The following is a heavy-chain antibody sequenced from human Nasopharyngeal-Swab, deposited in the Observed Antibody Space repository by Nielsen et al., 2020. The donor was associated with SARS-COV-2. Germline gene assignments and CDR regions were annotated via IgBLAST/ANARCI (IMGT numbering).Heavy chain of an antibody. CDR3: ARDRYYDILTGYAYYYGMDV. Sequence: ASVKVSCKVSGYTLTELSMHWVRHAPGKGLEWMGGFDPEDGETIYAQKFQGRVTMTEDTSTDTAYMELSSLRSQDTAVYYCARDRYYDILTGYAYYYGMDVWGQGTTVTVSS. CDR1: GYTLTELS. V-gene: IGHV1-24*01. J-gene: IGHJ6*02. D-gene: IGHD3-9*01. CDR2: FDPEDGET.